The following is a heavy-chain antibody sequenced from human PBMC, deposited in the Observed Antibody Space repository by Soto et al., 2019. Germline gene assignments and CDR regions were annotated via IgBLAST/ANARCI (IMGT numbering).Heavy chain of an antibody. CDR3: ARVGVATTLIGWFDP. CDR2: IIPIFRTT. CDR1: GGSFSSFA. J-gene: IGHJ5*02. Sequence: QVQLVQSGAEVKKPGSSVRVSCKASGGSFSSFAITWVRQAPGQGLEWMGGIIPIFRTTKYAQKFRGRVTITADTSIRTTYLDLSSLTSEDTAVYYCARVGVATTLIGWFDPWGQGTLVTVSS. V-gene: IGHV1-69*06. D-gene: IGHD2-15*01.